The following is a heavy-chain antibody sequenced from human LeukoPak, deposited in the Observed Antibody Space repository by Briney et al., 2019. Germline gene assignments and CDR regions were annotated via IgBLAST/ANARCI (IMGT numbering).Heavy chain of an antibody. CDR2: IDPSDSYT. J-gene: IGHJ4*02. CDR3: ARGVSLYYYDSSGYPY. CDR1: GYSFTSYW. V-gene: IGHV5-10-1*01. Sequence: GESLKISCKGSGYSFTSYWISWVRQMPGKGLEWMGRIDPSDSYTNYSPSFQGHVTISADKSISTAYLQWSSLKASDTAMYYCARGVSLYYYDSSGYPYWGQGTLVTVSS. D-gene: IGHD3-22*01.